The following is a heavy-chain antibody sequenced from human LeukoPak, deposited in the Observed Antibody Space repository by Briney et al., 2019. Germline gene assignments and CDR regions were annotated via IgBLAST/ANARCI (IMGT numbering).Heavy chain of an antibody. CDR3: ARDWGRLLDP. CDR1: GFTFSSFA. D-gene: IGHD3-16*01. CDR2: ISYDGSNK. J-gene: IGHJ5*02. Sequence: GGSLRLSCAASGFTFSSFAMHWVRQAPGKGLEWVAVISYDGSNKYYADSVKGRFTISRDNSKNTLYLQMNSLRAEDTAVYYCARDWGRLLDPWGQGTLVTVSS. V-gene: IGHV3-30-3*01.